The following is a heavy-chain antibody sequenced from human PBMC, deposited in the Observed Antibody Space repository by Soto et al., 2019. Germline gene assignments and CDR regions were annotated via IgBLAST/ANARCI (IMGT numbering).Heavy chain of an antibody. D-gene: IGHD6-19*01. V-gene: IGHV4-39*01. J-gene: IGHJ5*02. CDR2: IYYSGST. CDR3: AGDYSSGWSSLENWFDP. Sequence: QLQLQESGPGLVKPSETLSLTCTVSGGSISSSSYYWGWIRQPPGKGLEWIGSIYYSGSTYYNPSLKSRVTISVDTSKNQFSLKLSSVTAADTAVYYCAGDYSSGWSSLENWFDPWGQGTLVTVSS. CDR1: GGSISSSSYY.